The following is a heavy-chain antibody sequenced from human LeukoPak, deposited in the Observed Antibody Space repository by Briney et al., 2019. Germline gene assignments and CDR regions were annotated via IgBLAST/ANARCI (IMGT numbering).Heavy chain of an antibody. CDR3: AKTRKAYCGDDCQGSDY. V-gene: IGHV3-43D*03. D-gene: IGHD2-21*01. CDR2: ISWDGYST. Sequence: QPGASLRLSCVAAECSFDTYTMRWVRHAPGKGLVWVSLISWDGYSTYYAYSVKGLSTSSRDNSKTSLFLQMNGLRPEDTAFYYCAKTRKAYCGDDCQGSDYWGQGTLVTVSS. J-gene: IGHJ4*02. CDR1: ECSFDTYT.